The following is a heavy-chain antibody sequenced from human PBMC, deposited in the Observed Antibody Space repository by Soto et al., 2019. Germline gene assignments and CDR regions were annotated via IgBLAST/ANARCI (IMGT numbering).Heavy chain of an antibody. CDR2: IDPRDSYI. CDR1: GYGFSNYW. J-gene: IGHJ6*02. D-gene: IGHD5-18*01. CDR3: VRHGVGFVDVTDSYVMDG. Sequence: EVQLVQSGTEVKKPGESLRISCKGSGYGFSNYWISWVRQMPGKGLEWMGRIDPRDSYINYSPSFEGHVTFSADTSVSSVYLHWSSLKASDSAMYYCVRHGVGFVDVTDSYVMDGWGQGTMVTVSS. V-gene: IGHV5-10-1*03.